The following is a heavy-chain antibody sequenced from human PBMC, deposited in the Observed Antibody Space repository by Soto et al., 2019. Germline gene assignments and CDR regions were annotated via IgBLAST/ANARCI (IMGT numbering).Heavy chain of an antibody. Sequence: SETLSLTCTVSGGSISSYYWSWIRQPPGKGLEWIGYIYYSGSTNYNPSLKSRVTISVDTSKSQFSLKLSSVTAADTAVYYCARGLSGYYDSSGYYFWFDPWGQGTLVTVSS. V-gene: IGHV4-59*01. CDR2: IYYSGST. CDR3: ARGLSGYYDSSGYYFWFDP. J-gene: IGHJ5*02. D-gene: IGHD3-22*01. CDR1: GGSISSYY.